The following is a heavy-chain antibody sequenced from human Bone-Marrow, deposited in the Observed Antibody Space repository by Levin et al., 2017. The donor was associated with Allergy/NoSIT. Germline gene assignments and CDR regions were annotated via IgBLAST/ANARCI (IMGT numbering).Heavy chain of an antibody. D-gene: IGHD3-10*01. V-gene: IGHV3-30*18. CDR1: GFNFNIYG. J-gene: IGHJ6*03. CDR2: ISSDGSNK. CDR3: AKGRATTGHYYFYYMDV. Sequence: HPGGSLRLSCAASGFNFNIYGMVWVRQAPGKGLEWVAVISSDGSNKYYAESVQGRFIISRDDSKNALYLQMSSLSADDSAVYYCAKGRATTGHYYFYYMDVWGKGTTVTVSS.